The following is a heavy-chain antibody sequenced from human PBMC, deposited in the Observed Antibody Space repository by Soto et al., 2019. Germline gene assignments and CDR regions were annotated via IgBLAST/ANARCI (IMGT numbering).Heavy chain of an antibody. Sequence: PGGSLRLSCAASGFTFSSYWMHWVRQAPGKGLVWVSRINSDGSSTSYADPVKGRFAISRDNAKNTLYLQMNSLRAEDTAVYYCARSAVNEVWFDPWGQGTLVTVSS. D-gene: IGHD4-17*01. V-gene: IGHV3-74*01. CDR1: GFTFSSYW. CDR3: ARSAVNEVWFDP. J-gene: IGHJ5*02. CDR2: INSDGSST.